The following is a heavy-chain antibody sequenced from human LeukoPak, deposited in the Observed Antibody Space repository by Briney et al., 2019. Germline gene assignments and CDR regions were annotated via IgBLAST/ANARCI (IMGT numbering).Heavy chain of an antibody. CDR2: IYSGGGGGT. Sequence: PGGSLRLSCAASGFTVTTNYMSWVRQAPRKGLEWVSLIYSGGGGGTYYADSVKGRFTISRDNSKNTLYLQMNSLRAEDTAVYYCARGGGHYYFDYWGQGSLVTVSS. CDR3: ARGGGHYYFDY. CDR1: GFTVTTNY. D-gene: IGHD2-15*01. J-gene: IGHJ4*02. V-gene: IGHV3-53*01.